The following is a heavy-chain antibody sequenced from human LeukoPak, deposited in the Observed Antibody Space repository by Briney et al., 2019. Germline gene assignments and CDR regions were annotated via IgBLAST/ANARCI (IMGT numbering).Heavy chain of an antibody. Sequence: GGSLRLSCAASGFTFSSYGMHWVRQAPGKGLEWVAFIRYDGSNKYYADSVKGRFTISRDNSKNTLYLQMNSLRAEDTAVYYCAKSSSDGDYYYYYMDVWGKGTTVTISS. CDR1: GFTFSSYG. V-gene: IGHV3-30*02. CDR2: IRYDGSNK. J-gene: IGHJ6*03. CDR3: AKSSSDGDYYYYYMDV. D-gene: IGHD4-17*01.